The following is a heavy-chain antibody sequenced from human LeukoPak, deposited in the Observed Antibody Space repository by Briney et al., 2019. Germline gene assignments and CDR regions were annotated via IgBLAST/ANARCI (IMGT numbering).Heavy chain of an antibody. CDR2: ISSSSTYI. CDR1: GFTFSRYS. CDR3: ARVGGGYKNDAFDI. D-gene: IGHD5-24*01. V-gene: IGHV3-21*01. Sequence: GGSLRLSCAASGFTFSRYSVNWVRQAPGKGLEWVSSISSSSTYIYYADSVKGRFTVSRDNSKNSLYLQMNSLRAEDTAVYYCARVGGGYKNDAFDIWGRGTMVTVSS. J-gene: IGHJ3*02.